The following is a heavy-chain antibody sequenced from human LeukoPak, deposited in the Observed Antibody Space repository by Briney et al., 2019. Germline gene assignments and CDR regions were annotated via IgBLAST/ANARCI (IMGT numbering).Heavy chain of an antibody. CDR3: AGIHQVRGTDTFDI. CDR1: GGSFSDYF. D-gene: IGHD3-10*01. V-gene: IGHV4-34*01. Sequence: PSETLSLTCAVYGGSFSDYFWSWVRQPPGKGLEWIGEINQSGSSTYNPSLKSRVTMSVDTSKNQLSLKMTSVTAADAAVYYCAGIHQVRGTDTFDIWGQGTMVTVSS. J-gene: IGHJ3*02. CDR2: INQSGSS.